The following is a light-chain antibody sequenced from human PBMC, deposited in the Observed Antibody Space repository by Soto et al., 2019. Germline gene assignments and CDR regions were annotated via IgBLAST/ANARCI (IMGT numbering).Light chain of an antibody. Sequence: EIVWTQSPATLSLSPGERATLSCRASQSVSSYLAWYQQKPGQAPRLLIYDASNRATGIPARFSGSGSGTDFTLTISSLEPEDFAVYYCQQRSNWTFGQGTKVDIK. V-gene: IGKV3-11*01. CDR3: QQRSNWT. CDR1: QSVSSY. CDR2: DAS. J-gene: IGKJ1*01.